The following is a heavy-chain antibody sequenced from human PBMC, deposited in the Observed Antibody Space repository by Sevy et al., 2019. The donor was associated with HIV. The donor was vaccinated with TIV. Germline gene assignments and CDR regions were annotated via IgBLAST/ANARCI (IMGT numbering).Heavy chain of an antibody. V-gene: IGHV3-30*18. D-gene: IGHD3-22*01. CDR3: AKDGYDSSAHDY. J-gene: IGHJ4*02. Sequence: GGSLRLSCAASGFTFSSYGMHWVRQAPGKGLEWVAVISYDGSNKYYADSVKGRFTISGDNSKNTLYLQMNSLRAEDTAVYYCAKDGYDSSAHDYWGQGTLVTVSS. CDR2: ISYDGSNK. CDR1: GFTFSSYG.